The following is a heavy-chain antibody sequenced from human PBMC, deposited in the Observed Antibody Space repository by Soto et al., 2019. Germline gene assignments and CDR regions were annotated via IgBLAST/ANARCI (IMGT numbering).Heavy chain of an antibody. Sequence: GASVKVSCKASGYTFTSYGISWVRQAPGQGLEWMGWISAYNGNTNYAQKLQGRVTMTTDTSTSTAYMELRSLRSDDTAVYYCARDRIWQQPPGTHDYWGQGTLVTVSS. V-gene: IGHV1-18*01. J-gene: IGHJ4*02. CDR1: GYTFTSYG. CDR3: ARDRIWQQPPGTHDY. D-gene: IGHD6-13*01. CDR2: ISAYNGNT.